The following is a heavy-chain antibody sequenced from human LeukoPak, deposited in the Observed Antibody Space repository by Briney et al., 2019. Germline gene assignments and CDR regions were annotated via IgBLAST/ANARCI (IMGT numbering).Heavy chain of an antibody. CDR3: AKDAGRSRYGSGSHKGFDY. D-gene: IGHD3-10*01. CDR1: GGTFSSYA. Sequence: ASVKVSCKASGGTFSSYAISWVRQAPGQGLEWMGGIIPIFGTANYAQKFQGRVTITADESTSTAYMELSSLRSEDTAVYYCAKDAGRSRYGSGSHKGFDYWGQGTLVTVSS. V-gene: IGHV1-69*01. J-gene: IGHJ4*02. CDR2: IIPIFGTA.